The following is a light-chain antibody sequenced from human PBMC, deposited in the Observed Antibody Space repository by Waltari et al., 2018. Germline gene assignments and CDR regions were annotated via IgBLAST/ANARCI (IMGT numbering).Light chain of an antibody. CDR3: LLAFSDMRA. CDR2: DTD. J-gene: IGLJ3*02. CDR1: TRAVTSTHH. Sequence: QAEVAQQPSLTVSPGGPGALTCGSSTRAVTSTHHPYWFLQKPGQVPRTLIDDTDNKHSCVPARFSGSLLRGKAALTLSGAKTEDDAVYHGLLAFSDMRAFGGGTQLTVL. V-gene: IGLV7-46*01.